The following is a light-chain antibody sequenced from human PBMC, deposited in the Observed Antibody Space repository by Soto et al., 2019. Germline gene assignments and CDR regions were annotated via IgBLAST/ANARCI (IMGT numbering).Light chain of an antibody. J-gene: IGKJ2*01. CDR1: QSISSW. Sequence: DIQMTQSPSTLSASVGDRVTITCRASQSISSWLAWYQQKPGKAPKLLIYDASSLESGVPSRFSGSGSGTEFTLSIISWQPDDVATYYYQQYNSYSPYTFGEGTKLEIK. CDR3: QQYNSYSPYT. CDR2: DAS. V-gene: IGKV1-5*01.